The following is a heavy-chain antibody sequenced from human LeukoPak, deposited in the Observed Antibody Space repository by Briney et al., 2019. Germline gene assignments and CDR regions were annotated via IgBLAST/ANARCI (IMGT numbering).Heavy chain of an antibody. V-gene: IGHV1-46*01. D-gene: IGHD4-17*01. CDR3: ARDRSAYGFTDDC. Sequence: ASVKVSCKASGYTFTRYYMHWVRQAPGQGLEWMGIINPSGGSTSYAQKFQGRVTMTRDMSTSTVYMELSSLRSEDTAVYYCARDRSAYGFTDDCWGQGTLVTVSS. CDR1: GYTFTRYY. CDR2: INPSGGST. J-gene: IGHJ4*02.